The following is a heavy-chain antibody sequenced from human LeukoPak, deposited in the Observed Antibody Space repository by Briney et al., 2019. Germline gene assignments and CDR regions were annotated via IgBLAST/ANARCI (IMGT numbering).Heavy chain of an antibody. V-gene: IGHV3-9*01. D-gene: IGHD6-13*01. CDR1: GFIFDDYA. CDR3: AKDHVAAAGSVDY. Sequence: GGSLRLSCTASGFIFDDYAMHWVRQAPGRGLEWVSGFNWNSAGVGYAGSVKGRFTISRDNAKNSLYLQMNSLRAEDTAVYYCAKDHVAAAGSVDYWGQGTLVTVSS. J-gene: IGHJ4*02. CDR2: FNWNSAGV.